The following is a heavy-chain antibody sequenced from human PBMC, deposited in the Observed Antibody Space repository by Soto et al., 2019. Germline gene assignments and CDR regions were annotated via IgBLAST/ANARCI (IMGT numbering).Heavy chain of an antibody. Sequence: PGGSLRLSCAMPGIIFTGYGMHWVRQAPGKGLEWVAIIRFDGSNIHYADSVKGRFTISRDNSKNTLYLQMNSLRAEDTAMYYCARDDKYEGHYAGTEGDGFDVWGQGTMVTVSS. D-gene: IGHD4-17*01. CDR2: IRFDGSNI. CDR3: ARDDKYEGHYAGTEGDGFDV. V-gene: IGHV3-30*02. J-gene: IGHJ3*01. CDR1: GIIFTGYG.